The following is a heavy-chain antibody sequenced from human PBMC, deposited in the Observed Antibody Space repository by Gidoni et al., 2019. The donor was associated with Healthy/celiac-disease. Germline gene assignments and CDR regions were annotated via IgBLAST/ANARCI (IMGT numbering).Heavy chain of an antibody. CDR1: GCPISSYY. Sequence: QVQLQESGPGLVKPSDTLSLTCTVSGCPISSYYWSWIRQPPGKGLEWIGYIYYSGSTNYNPSLKSRVTISVDTSKNQFSLKLSSVTAADTAVYYCARVHGSYRLWYFDLWGRGTLVTVSS. J-gene: IGHJ2*01. D-gene: IGHD1-26*01. V-gene: IGHV4-59*01. CDR3: ARVHGSYRLWYFDL. CDR2: IYYSGST.